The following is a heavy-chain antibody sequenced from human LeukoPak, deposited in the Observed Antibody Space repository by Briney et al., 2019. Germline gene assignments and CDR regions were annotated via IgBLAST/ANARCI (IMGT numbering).Heavy chain of an antibody. J-gene: IGHJ6*02. CDR2: IYYSGST. V-gene: IGHV4-59*08. Sequence: SETLSLTCTVSGGSISSYYWSWIRQPPGKGLEWIGYIYYSGSTNYNPSLKSRVTISVDTSKNQFSLKPSSVTAADTAVYYCARLRAYYDILTGYYLHYYGMDVWGQGTTVTVSS. CDR3: ARLRAYYDILTGYYLHYYGMDV. D-gene: IGHD3-9*01. CDR1: GGSISSYY.